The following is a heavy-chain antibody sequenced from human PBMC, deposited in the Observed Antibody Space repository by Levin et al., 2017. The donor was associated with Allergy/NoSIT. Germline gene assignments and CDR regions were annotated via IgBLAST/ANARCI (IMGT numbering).Heavy chain of an antibody. CDR3: ARQLGNFWSGYNYFDY. Sequence: GESLKISCAASGFTFSSYEMNWVRRAPGKGLEWVSYISSTGSTIYSADSVKGRFTISRDNAKNSLYLHMNSLRAEDTAVYYSARQLGNFWSGYNYFDYWGQGTLVTVSS. D-gene: IGHD3-3*01. CDR2: ISSTGSTI. V-gene: IGHV3-48*03. CDR1: GFTFSSYE. J-gene: IGHJ4*02.